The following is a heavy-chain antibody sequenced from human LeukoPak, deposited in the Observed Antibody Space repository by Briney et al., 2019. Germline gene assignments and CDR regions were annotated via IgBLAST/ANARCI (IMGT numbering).Heavy chain of an antibody. CDR1: GYSISSGYY. CDR3: ARDSPTADIVVVPAAILID. J-gene: IGHJ4*02. V-gene: IGHV4-38-2*02. D-gene: IGHD2-2*02. CDR2: IYHSGST. Sequence: PSETLSLTCTVSGYSISSGYYWGWIRPPPGKGLEWIGSIYHSGSTYYNPSLKSRVTISVDTSKNQFSLKLSSVTAADTAVYYCARDSPTADIVVVPAAILIDWGQGTLVTVSS.